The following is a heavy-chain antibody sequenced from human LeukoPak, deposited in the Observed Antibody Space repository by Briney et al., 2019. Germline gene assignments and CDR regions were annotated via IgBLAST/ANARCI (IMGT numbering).Heavy chain of an antibody. J-gene: IGHJ5*02. V-gene: IGHV4-4*07. D-gene: IGHD1-26*01. Sequence: SETLSLTCTVSGGSISSYYWSWIRQPAGKGLEWIGRIYTSGSTNYNPSLKSRVTMSVDTSKNQFSLKLSSVTAADTAVYYCARDVKWELVRWFDPWGQGTLVTVSS. CDR3: ARDVKWELVRWFDP. CDR2: IYTSGST. CDR1: GGSISSYY.